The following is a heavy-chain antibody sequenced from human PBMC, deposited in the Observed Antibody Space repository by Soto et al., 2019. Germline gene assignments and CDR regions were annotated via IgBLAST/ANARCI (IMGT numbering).Heavy chain of an antibody. CDR2: INPSGGST. Sequence: ASVKVSCKASGYTFTSYYMHCVRQAPGQGLEWMGIINPSGGSTSYAQKFQGRVTMTRDTSTSTVYMELSSLRSEDTAVYYCAILNRDIVVVTAAPDAFDIWAKGTMVPVSS. CDR3: AILNRDIVVVTAAPDAFDI. CDR1: GYTFTSYY. V-gene: IGHV1-46*01. J-gene: IGHJ3*02. D-gene: IGHD2-2*01.